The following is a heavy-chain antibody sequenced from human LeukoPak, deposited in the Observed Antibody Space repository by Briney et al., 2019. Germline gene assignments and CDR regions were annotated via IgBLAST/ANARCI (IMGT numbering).Heavy chain of an antibody. J-gene: IGHJ4*02. CDR3: AKPRPGQLWSAPLGY. Sequence: PGGSLRLSCAASGFTFSGSAMNWVRLAPGKGLEWISTVTDSGYSTYYADSVKGRCTISRDNSKNTLYLQINSLRAEDTAVYYCAKPRPGQLWSAPLGYWGQGTLVTVSS. CDR2: VTDSGYST. D-gene: IGHD5-18*01. CDR1: GFTFSGSA. V-gene: IGHV3-23*01.